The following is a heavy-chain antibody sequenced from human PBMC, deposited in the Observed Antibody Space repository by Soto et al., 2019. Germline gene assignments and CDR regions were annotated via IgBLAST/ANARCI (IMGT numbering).Heavy chain of an antibody. Sequence: ASVKVSCKASGFTFTSSAVQWVRQARGQRLEWIGWIVVGSGNTNYAQKFQERVTITRDMSTSTAYMELSSLRSEDTAVYYCAALLSSSSSGGYWGQGTLVTVSS. J-gene: IGHJ4*02. CDR1: GFTFTSSA. V-gene: IGHV1-58*01. CDR2: IVVGSGNT. CDR3: AALLSSSSSGGY. D-gene: IGHD6-6*01.